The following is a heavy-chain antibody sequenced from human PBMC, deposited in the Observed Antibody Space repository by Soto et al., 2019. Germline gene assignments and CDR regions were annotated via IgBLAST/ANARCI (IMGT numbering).Heavy chain of an antibody. J-gene: IGHJ4*02. CDR2: IYYSGST. CDR1: GGSISSGDYY. CDR3: DRADLVGYGSGSYYY. D-gene: IGHD3-10*01. V-gene: IGHV4-30-4*01. Sequence: PSETLSLTCTVSGGSISSGDYYWSWIRQPPGKGLEWIGYIYYSGSTYYNPSLKSRVTISVDTSKNQFSLKLSSVTAADTAVYYCDRADLVGYGSGSYYYWGQGTLVTVSS.